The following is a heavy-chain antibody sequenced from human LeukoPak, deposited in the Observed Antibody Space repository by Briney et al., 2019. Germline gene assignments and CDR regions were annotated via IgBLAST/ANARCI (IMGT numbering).Heavy chain of an antibody. V-gene: IGHV3-30*02. Sequence: GGSLRLSCAASGFTFSNYGMHWVRQAPGKGLEWVAFIWNDGGNKYYADSVKGRFTISRDNSRNTLYLQMNSLRAEDTAVYYCAKDTARYGDYMDVWGKGTTVTVSS. CDR2: IWNDGGNK. CDR1: GFTFSNYG. D-gene: IGHD3-10*01. CDR3: AKDTARYGDYMDV. J-gene: IGHJ6*03.